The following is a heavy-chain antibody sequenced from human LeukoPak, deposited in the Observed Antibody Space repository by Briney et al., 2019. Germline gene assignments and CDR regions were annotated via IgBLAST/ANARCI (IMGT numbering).Heavy chain of an antibody. D-gene: IGHD2-21*01. CDR3: ASARGLDIFDAFDI. J-gene: IGHJ3*02. V-gene: IGHV1-69*13. CDR1: GGTFSSYA. Sequence: GASVKVSCKASGGTFSSYAISWVRQAPGQGLEWMGGIIPIFGTANYAQKFQGRVTITADESTSTAYMELSSLRSEDTAVYYCASARGLDIFDAFDIWGQGTMVTVSS. CDR2: IIPIFGTA.